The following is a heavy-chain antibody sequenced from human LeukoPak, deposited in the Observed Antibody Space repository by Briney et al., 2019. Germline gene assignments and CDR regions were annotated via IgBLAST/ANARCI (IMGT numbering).Heavy chain of an antibody. CDR1: GYTFTSYG. J-gene: IGHJ4*02. CDR3: ARGQSTFGGVIAGPDY. D-gene: IGHD3-16*02. CDR2: ISAYNGNT. V-gene: IGHV1-18*01. Sequence: ASVKVSCKASGYTFTSYGISWVRQAPGQGLEWMGWISAYNGNTNYAQKLQGRVTMTTDTSTSTAYMELRSLRSDDAAVYYCARGQSTFGGVIAGPDYWGQGTLVTVSS.